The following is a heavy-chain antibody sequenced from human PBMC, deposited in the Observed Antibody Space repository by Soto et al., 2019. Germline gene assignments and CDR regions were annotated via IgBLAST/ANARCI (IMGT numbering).Heavy chain of an antibody. CDR1: GYTFTSYG. Sequence: QVQLVQSGAEVKKPGASVKVSCKASGYTFTSYGISWVRQAPGQGLEWMGWINAYNGNTKYAQKLQGRDTMTTDTSTRTAYMELRSLSSDGTAVYYCARDQAMAEFDYWGQGTLVTVSS. J-gene: IGHJ4*02. V-gene: IGHV1-18*01. CDR2: INAYNGNT. CDR3: ARDQAMAEFDY.